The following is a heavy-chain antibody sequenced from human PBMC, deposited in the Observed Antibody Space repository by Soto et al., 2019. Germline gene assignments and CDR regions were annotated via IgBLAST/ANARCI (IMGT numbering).Heavy chain of an antibody. CDR1: GGSISSSSYY. Sequence: PSETLSLTCTVSGGSISSSSYYWGWIRQPPGKGLEWIGNIYYSGSTYYNPSLKSRVTISVDTSKNQFSLKLSSVTAADTAVYYCASSSFLRSGDLFHGLDVWGQGTTVT. V-gene: IGHV4-39*01. D-gene: IGHD3-10*01. J-gene: IGHJ6*02. CDR2: IYYSGST. CDR3: ASSSFLRSGDLFHGLDV.